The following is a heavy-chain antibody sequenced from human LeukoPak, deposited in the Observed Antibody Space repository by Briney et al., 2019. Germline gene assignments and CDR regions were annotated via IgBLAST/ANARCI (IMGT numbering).Heavy chain of an antibody. CDR3: ARVLYYYDSSGYHGFDY. CDR2: ISYDGSNK. CDR1: GFTFPSYA. J-gene: IGHJ4*01. D-gene: IGHD3-22*01. V-gene: IGHV3-30*01. Sequence: PAGSLRLSCAASGFTFPSYAMHWVSQAPGKLIEWVAVISYDGSNKFYAGSVKGRFTNSRDKAKNTLYLQMNSLRAEDTAVYYCARVLYYYDSSGYHGFDYWGQGTLVTVSS.